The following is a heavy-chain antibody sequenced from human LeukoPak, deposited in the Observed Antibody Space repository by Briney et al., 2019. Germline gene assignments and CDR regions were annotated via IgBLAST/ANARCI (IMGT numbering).Heavy chain of an antibody. V-gene: IGHV3-74*01. J-gene: IGHJ4*02. D-gene: IGHD1-26*01. CDR3: TTLYSGAMDY. Sequence: GGSLRLSCAASGLRFNTYWMYWVRQVPEKGLVWVSRIKPDGSSTSYAESVKGRFTISRDNAKNTLYLQMNSLRAEDTAVYYCTTLYSGAMDYWGQGTLVTVSS. CDR2: IKPDGSST. CDR1: GLRFNTYW.